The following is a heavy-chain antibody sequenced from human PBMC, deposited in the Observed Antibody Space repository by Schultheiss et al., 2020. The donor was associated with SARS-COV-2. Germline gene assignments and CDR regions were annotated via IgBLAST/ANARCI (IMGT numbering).Heavy chain of an antibody. CDR2: IRSKAYGGTP. CDR1: GFTFSSYS. J-gene: IGHJ4*02. CDR3: TTFDCTNGVCYK. D-gene: IGHD2-8*01. Sequence: GGSLRLSCAASGFTFSSYSMNWVRQAPGKGLEWVGFIRSKAYGGTPEYAASVKGRFTISRDDSKNTLYLQMNSLKTEDTAVYYCTTFDCTNGVCYKGGQGTLVTVSS. V-gene: IGHV3-49*04.